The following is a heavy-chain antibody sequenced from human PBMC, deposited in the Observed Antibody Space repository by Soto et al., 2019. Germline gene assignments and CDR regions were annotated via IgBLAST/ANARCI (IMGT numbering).Heavy chain of an antibody. J-gene: IGHJ4*02. D-gene: IGHD1-7*01. CDR3: ARGNWNFAFDS. CDR2: ISSSGTTI. V-gene: IGHV3-11*01. CDR1: GFIFSDFY. Sequence: GSLRLSCTGSGFIFSDFYMSWIRQAPGKGLEWVSYISSSGTTIYYADSVKGRFTISRDNAKRSLYLQMNSLRAEDTAVYYCARGNWNFAFDSWGQGTLVTVSS.